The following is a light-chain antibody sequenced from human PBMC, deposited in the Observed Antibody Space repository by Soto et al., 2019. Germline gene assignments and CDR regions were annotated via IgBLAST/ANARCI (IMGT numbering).Light chain of an antibody. CDR1: QSVNSN. CDR2: DAS. CDR3: QQYNFWPPLT. V-gene: IGKV3-15*01. J-gene: IGKJ4*01. Sequence: EIVMTQSPATLSVDPGERATLSCRSSQSVNSNLAWYRQKPGQAPRLLISDASTRATGVPARFSGSGSGTEFTLTISSLQSEDSGIYYCQQYNFWPPLTFGGGTKVEIK.